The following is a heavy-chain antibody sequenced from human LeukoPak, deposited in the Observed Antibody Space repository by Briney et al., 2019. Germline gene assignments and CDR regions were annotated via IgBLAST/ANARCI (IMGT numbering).Heavy chain of an antibody. D-gene: IGHD5-18*01. CDR1: GGSFSGYY. V-gene: IGHV4-34*01. Sequence: SETLSLTCAVYGGSFSGYYWSWIRQPPGKGLEWIGEINHSGSTNYNPSLKSRVTISVDTSKNQFSLKLSSVTAADTAVYYCAQAGYSYGYWFDPWGQGTLVTVSS. CDR3: AQAGYSYGYWFDP. CDR2: INHSGST. J-gene: IGHJ5*02.